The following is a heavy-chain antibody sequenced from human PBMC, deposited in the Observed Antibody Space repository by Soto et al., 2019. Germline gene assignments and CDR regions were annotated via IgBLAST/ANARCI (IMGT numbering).Heavy chain of an antibody. CDR3: ARAVAIPGSDALDI. CDR2: IWFDGSKQ. V-gene: IGHV3-33*01. Sequence: QVQVVESGGGVVQPGTSLRLSCATSGFTFTRHGFHWVRQAPGKGLEWVAVIWFDGSKQYYADSVKGRLVISRDTPKNTVYLQMNSLRADDTAVYYCARAVAIPGSDALDIWGQGTVVTVSS. CDR1: GFTFTRHG. J-gene: IGHJ3*02. D-gene: IGHD6-19*01.